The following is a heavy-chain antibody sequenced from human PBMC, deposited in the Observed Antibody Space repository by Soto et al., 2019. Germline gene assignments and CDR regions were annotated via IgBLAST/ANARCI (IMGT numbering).Heavy chain of an antibody. D-gene: IGHD1-26*01. CDR2: IIPIFGTA. CDR3: ASSSGNNYGVGTNYYFDY. J-gene: IGHJ4*02. V-gene: IGHV1-69*06. Sequence: QVQLVQSGAEVKKPGSSVKVSCKTSVGTFSTYSIVWVRQAPGEGLEWMGGIIPIFGTANYAQKFQDRVTITADKSTNTAFMELRSLKSEDTAMYYCASSSGNNYGVGTNYYFDYWGQGTLVTVSS. CDR1: VGTFSTYS.